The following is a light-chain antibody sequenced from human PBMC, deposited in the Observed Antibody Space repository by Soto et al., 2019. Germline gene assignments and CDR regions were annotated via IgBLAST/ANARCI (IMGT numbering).Light chain of an antibody. Sequence: QSVLIQPPSASGTPGQRVTISCSGGSSNIGKNTVHWFQQLPGAAPQLLISTDSQRPSGVPDRFSGSKSGASGSLAISGLQSEDEADYYCAAWDSSLNGHVLGTGTKVTVL. J-gene: IGLJ1*01. CDR1: SSNIGKNT. V-gene: IGLV1-44*01. CDR2: TDS. CDR3: AAWDSSLNGHV.